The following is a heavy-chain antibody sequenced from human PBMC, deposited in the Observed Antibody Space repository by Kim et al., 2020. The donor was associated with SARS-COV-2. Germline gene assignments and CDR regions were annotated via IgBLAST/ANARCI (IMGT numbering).Heavy chain of an antibody. Sequence: GGSLRLSCAASGFTFSDYYMSWIRQAPGKGLEWVSYISSSSSYTNYADSVKGRFTISRDNAKNSLYLQMNSLRAEDTAVYYCARDFYDFWSGYLAYYYYYGMDVWGQGTTVTVSS. CDR3: ARDFYDFWSGYLAYYYYYGMDV. V-gene: IGHV3-11*05. CDR1: GFTFSDYY. D-gene: IGHD3-3*01. CDR2: ISSSSSYT. J-gene: IGHJ6*02.